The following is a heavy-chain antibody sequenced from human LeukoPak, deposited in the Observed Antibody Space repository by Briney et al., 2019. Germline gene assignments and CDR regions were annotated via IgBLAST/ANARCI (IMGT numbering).Heavy chain of an antibody. CDR1: GFIFSNAW. V-gene: IGHV4-4*02. J-gene: IGHJ5*02. D-gene: IGHD2-15*01. CDR2: IYYSGST. CDR3: ARDLGGSSSNWFDP. Sequence: GSLRLSCAAYGFIFSNAWMSWVRQPPGKGLEWIGSIYYSGSTYYNPSLKSRVTISVDTSKNQFSLKLSSVTAADTAIYYCARDLGGSSSNWFDPWGQGTLVTVSS.